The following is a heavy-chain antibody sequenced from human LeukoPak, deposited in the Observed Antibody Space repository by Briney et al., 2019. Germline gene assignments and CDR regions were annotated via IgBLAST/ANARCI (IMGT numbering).Heavy chain of an antibody. Sequence: GGSLSLSCAASGFTLSNYEMKWVPRSPGKGVEGVTYFSGRGINIFCADSVKGRFTISRDNPKNSLYLQMNSLRAEDLAVHYCARDRLHYGKYEKTFDYWGQGTLVTVSS. J-gene: IGHJ4*02. CDR1: GFTLSNYE. CDR2: FSGRGINI. D-gene: IGHD4-11*01. V-gene: IGHV3-48*03. CDR3: ARDRLHYGKYEKTFDY.